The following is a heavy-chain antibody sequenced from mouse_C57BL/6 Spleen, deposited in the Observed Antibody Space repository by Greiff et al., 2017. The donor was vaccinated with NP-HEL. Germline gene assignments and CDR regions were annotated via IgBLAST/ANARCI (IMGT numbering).Heavy chain of an antibody. V-gene: IGHV5-9-1*02. CDR2: ISSGGDYI. CDR3: TRDPNYYGSSLSYWYFDV. D-gene: IGHD1-1*01. J-gene: IGHJ1*03. Sequence: EVKVVESGEGLVKPGGSLKLSCAASGFTFSSYAMSWVRQTPEKRLEWVAYISSGGDYIYYADTVKGRFTISRDNARNTLYLQMSSLKSEDTAMYYCTRDPNYYGSSLSYWYFDVWGTGTTVTVSS. CDR1: GFTFSSYA.